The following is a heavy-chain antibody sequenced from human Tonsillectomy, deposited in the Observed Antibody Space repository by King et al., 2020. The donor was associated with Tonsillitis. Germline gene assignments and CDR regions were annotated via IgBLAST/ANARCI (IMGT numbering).Heavy chain of an antibody. CDR2: IYHSGST. CDR3: VRGDMDYFDY. Sequence: VQLQESGPGLVKPSETLSLTCTVSGYSISSDYYWGWIRQPPGKGLEWIGSIYHSGSTYYDPSLKSRVTISEDTSKNQFSLKLSSVAAADTAVYYCVRGDMDYFDYWGQGTLVTVSS. CDR1: GYSISSDYY. J-gene: IGHJ4*02. V-gene: IGHV4-38-2*02.